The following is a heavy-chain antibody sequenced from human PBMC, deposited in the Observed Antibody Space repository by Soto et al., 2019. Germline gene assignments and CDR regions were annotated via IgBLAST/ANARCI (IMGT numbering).Heavy chain of an antibody. J-gene: IGHJ5*02. Sequence: SETLSLTCNVSGASIYTDYWNWIRQAPGKGLEWIGFVFYSGTTNYSPSLKSRVTLSIDTSKNEFSLTLTSVTAADTAVYYCARRSAYFDPWGQGTLVTVSS. CDR1: GASIYTDY. CDR2: VFYSGTT. V-gene: IGHV4-59*01. CDR3: ARRSAYFDP.